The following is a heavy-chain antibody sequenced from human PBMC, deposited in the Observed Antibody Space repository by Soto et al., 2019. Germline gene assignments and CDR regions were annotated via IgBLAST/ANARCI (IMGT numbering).Heavy chain of an antibody. CDR2: INSDGSST. Sequence: TGGSLRLSCAASGVTFSSYWMHWVRQAPGKGLVWVSRINSDGSSTSYADSVKGRFTISRDNAKNTLYLQMNSLRAEDTAVYYCARRGYSYGFPYYYYMDVWGKGTTVTVSS. CDR1: GVTFSSYW. V-gene: IGHV3-74*01. CDR3: ARRGYSYGFPYYYYMDV. J-gene: IGHJ6*03. D-gene: IGHD5-18*01.